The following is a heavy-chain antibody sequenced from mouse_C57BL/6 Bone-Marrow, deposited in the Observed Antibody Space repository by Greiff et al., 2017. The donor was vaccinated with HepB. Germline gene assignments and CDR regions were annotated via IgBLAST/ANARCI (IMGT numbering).Heavy chain of an antibody. V-gene: IGHV5-6*01. CDR3: ARLYYYGSSLYWYFDV. Sequence: DVQLVESGGDLVKPGGSLKLSCAASGFTFSSYGMSWVRQTPDKRLEWVATISSGGSYTYYPDSVKGRFTISRDNAKNTLYLQMSSLKSEDTAMYYCARLYYYGSSLYWYFDVWGTGTTVTVSS. D-gene: IGHD1-1*01. CDR1: GFTFSSYG. J-gene: IGHJ1*03. CDR2: ISSGGSYT.